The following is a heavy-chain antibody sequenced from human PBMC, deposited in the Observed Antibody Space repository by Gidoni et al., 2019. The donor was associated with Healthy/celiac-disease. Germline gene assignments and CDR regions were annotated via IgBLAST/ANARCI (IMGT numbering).Heavy chain of an antibody. J-gene: IGHJ6*03. D-gene: IGHD3-3*01. Sequence: QVQLQESGPGLVKPSQTLSLTCTFSGGSISSGDYYWSWIRQPPGKGLEWIGYIYYSGSTYYNPSLKSRVTISVDTSKNQFSLKLSSVTAADTAVYYCARARTYYDFWSGYRPYYYYMDVWGKGTTVTVSS. V-gene: IGHV4-30-4*01. CDR1: GGSISSGDYY. CDR3: ARARTYYDFWSGYRPYYYYMDV. CDR2: IYYSGST.